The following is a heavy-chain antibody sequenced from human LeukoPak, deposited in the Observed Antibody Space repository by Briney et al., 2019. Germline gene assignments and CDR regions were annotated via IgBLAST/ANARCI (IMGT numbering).Heavy chain of an antibody. CDR1: GGSFSGYY. D-gene: IGHD4-17*01. V-gene: IGHV4-34*01. Sequence: SETLSLTCAVYGGSFSGYYWSWIRQPPGKGREWIGEINHSGSTNYNPSLKSRVTISVDTSKNQFSLKLSSVTAADTAVYFCARAPTRLRWAFDIWGQGTMVTVSS. CDR2: INHSGST. J-gene: IGHJ3*02. CDR3: ARAPTRLRWAFDI.